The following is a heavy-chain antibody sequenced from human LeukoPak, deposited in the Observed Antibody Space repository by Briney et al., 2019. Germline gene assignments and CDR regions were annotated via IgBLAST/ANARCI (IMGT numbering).Heavy chain of an antibody. Sequence: SETLSLTCTVSGDSISSSSYYWGWIRQPPGKGLDWIGSIYYSGTTYYNPSLKSRVTISVDTSKNQFSLKLSSVTAADTAVYYCAKNPYCGAGCYPDYYLDYWGQGTLVTVSS. D-gene: IGHD2-21*02. CDR2: IYYSGTT. CDR1: GDSISSSSYY. CDR3: AKNPYCGAGCYPDYYLDY. J-gene: IGHJ4*02. V-gene: IGHV4-39*01.